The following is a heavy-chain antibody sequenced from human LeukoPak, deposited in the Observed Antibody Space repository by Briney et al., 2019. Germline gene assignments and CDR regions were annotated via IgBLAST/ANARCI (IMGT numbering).Heavy chain of an antibody. D-gene: IGHD6-13*01. Sequence: PGGSLRLSCAASGFTFSSYSMNWARQAPGKGLEWVSSISSSSSYIYYADSVKGRFTISRDNAKNSLYLQMNSLRAEDTAVYYCARDYGIAAAGTNDYWGQGTLVTVSS. CDR1: GFTFSSYS. V-gene: IGHV3-21*01. J-gene: IGHJ4*02. CDR3: ARDYGIAAAGTNDY. CDR2: ISSSSSYI.